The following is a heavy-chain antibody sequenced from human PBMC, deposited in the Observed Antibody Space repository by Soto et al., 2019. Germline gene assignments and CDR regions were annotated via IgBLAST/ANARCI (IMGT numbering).Heavy chain of an antibody. CDR2: IYYSGST. CDR3: ARQRTSVVTKAYFDV. D-gene: IGHD2-21*02. Sequence: SETLSLTCTVSGGSISSGGYYWSWIRQHPGKGLEWIGYIYYSGSTYYNPSLKSRVTISVDTSKNQFSLKLSSVTAADTAVYYCARQRTSVVTKAYFDVWGPGSLVTVSS. J-gene: IGHJ4*02. CDR1: GGSISSGGYY. V-gene: IGHV4-31*03.